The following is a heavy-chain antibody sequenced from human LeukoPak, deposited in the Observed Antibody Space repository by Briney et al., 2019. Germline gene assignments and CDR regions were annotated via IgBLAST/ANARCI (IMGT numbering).Heavy chain of an antibody. J-gene: IGHJ3*02. V-gene: IGHV3-23*01. Sequence: PGGSLRLSCAASGFTFSTYAMSWVRQAPGKGLEWVSAISGSGGRTHYADSVKGRFTISRDNSKNTLFLQMNTLRAEDTAVYYCAKDRGMTSLTGAFDIWGQGTTVTVSS. CDR2: ISGSGGRT. D-gene: IGHD4-11*01. CDR3: AKDRGMTSLTGAFDI. CDR1: GFTFSTYA.